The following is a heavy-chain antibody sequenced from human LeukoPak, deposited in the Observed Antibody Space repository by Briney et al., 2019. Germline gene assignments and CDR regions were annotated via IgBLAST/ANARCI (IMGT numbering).Heavy chain of an antibody. J-gene: IGHJ4*02. CDR1: GFTFSSYS. V-gene: IGHV3-48*04. CDR2: ISSSSSTI. CDR3: ARGVSRAYCGGDCPYYFDY. Sequence: GGSLRLSCAASGFTFSSYSMNWVRQAPGKGLEWVSYISSSSSTIYYADSVKGRFTISRDNAKNSLYLQMNSLRAEDTAVYYCARGVSRAYCGGDCPYYFDYWGQGTLVTVSS. D-gene: IGHD2-21*02.